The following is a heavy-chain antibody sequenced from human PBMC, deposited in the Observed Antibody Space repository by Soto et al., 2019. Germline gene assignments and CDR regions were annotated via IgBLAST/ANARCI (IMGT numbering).Heavy chain of an antibody. CDR3: ARLRIATNNYKWSDP. J-gene: IGHJ5*02. D-gene: IGHD2-21*01. CDR1: GAALNSGNYY. CDR2: IYVTGAV. V-gene: IGHV4-31*03. Sequence: SETLSLTCSVSGAALNSGNYYWSWIRQVPGKGLEWIGHIYVTGAVDYNPSLRDRITISQDTSERQFSLNLRLVTAADTAVYYCARLRIATNNYKWSDPWRQGTLVTVS.